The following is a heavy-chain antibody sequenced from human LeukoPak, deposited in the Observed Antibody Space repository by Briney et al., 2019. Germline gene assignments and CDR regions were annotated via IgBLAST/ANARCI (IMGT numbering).Heavy chain of an antibody. J-gene: IGHJ3*02. CDR3: AKDSLLYLGISFAFDI. D-gene: IGHD3-16*02. CDR1: GFTFSNYG. V-gene: IGHV3-30*02. Sequence: GGSLRLSCAASGFTFSNYGIHWVRQAPGKGLEWVAFIRYDGSNKYYADSVKGRFTISRDNSKNTLYLQMNSLRAEDTAVYYCAKDSLLYLGISFAFDIWGQGTMVTVSS. CDR2: IRYDGSNK.